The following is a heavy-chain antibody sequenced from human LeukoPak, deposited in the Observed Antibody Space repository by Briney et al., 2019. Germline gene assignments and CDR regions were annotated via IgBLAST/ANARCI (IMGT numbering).Heavy chain of an antibody. CDR3: AKDSGSTSHRGFQYYFDY. D-gene: IGHD2-2*01. V-gene: IGHV3-23*01. Sequence: PGGSLRLSCAASGFTFSSYAMSWVRQAPGKGLEWVSAISGSGGSTYYADSVKGRFTISRDNSKNTLYLQMNSLRAEDTAVYYCAKDSGSTSHRGFQYYFDYWGQGTLVTVSS. CDR2: ISGSGGST. CDR1: GFTFSSYA. J-gene: IGHJ4*02.